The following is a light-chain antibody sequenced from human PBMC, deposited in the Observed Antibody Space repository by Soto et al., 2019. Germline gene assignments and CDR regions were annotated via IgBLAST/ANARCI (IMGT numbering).Light chain of an antibody. CDR2: EGS. Sequence: QSALTQPASVSGSPGQSITISCTGTSSDVGSYNLVSWYQQHPGKAPKLMIYEGSKRPSGVSNRFSGSKSGNTASLTISGLQAEDEADYYCKSFRSTSVVFGGGTQLTVL. J-gene: IGLJ2*01. V-gene: IGLV2-14*02. CDR3: KSFRSTSVV. CDR1: SSDVGSYNL.